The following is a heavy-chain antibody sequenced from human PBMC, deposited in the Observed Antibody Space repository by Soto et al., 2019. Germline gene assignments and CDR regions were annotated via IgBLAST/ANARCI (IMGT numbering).Heavy chain of an antibody. CDR1: GGTFSSYT. Sequence: QVQLVQSGAEVKKPGSSVKVSCKASGGTFSSYTISWVRQAPGQGLEWMGRIIPILGIANYAQKFQGRVTITADKSTGTAYMELSSLRSEDTAVYYCAREVITNYYGMDVGGQGTTVTVSS. CDR2: IIPILGIA. CDR3: AREVITNYYGMDV. V-gene: IGHV1-69*08. J-gene: IGHJ6*02. D-gene: IGHD3-22*01.